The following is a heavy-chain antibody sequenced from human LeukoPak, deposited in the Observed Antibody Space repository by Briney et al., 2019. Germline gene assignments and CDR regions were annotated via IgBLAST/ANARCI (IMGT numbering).Heavy chain of an antibody. V-gene: IGHV3-7*01. D-gene: IGHD3-10*01. CDR1: GFTFSSYW. J-gene: IGHJ6*02. CDR3: ARMGVRRVIIKFRVYGMDV. CDR2: IKQDGSEK. Sequence: PGGSLRLSCAASGFTFSSYWMSWVRQAPGKGLEWVANIKQDGSEKYYVDPVKGRFTISRDNAKNSLYLQMNSLRAEDTAVYYCARMGVRRVIIKFRVYGMDVWGQGTTVTVSS.